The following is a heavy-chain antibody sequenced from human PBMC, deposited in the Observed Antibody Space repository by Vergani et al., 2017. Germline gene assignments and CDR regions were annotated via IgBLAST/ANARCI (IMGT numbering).Heavy chain of an antibody. D-gene: IGHD3-22*01. CDR2: ISRSGSTI. CDR1: GFTFSDYY. CDR3: ARGYHYDSSGFEGPIDY. V-gene: IGHV3-11*01. Sequence: QVQLVESGGGLVKPGGSLGLSCAGSGFTFSDYYMTWIRQAPGKGLEWVSYISRSGSTIYYADSVTGRFTLSRDNAKNSLYLQMNSLRAEDTAVYYCARGYHYDSSGFEGPIDYWGQGTLVTVSS. J-gene: IGHJ4*02.